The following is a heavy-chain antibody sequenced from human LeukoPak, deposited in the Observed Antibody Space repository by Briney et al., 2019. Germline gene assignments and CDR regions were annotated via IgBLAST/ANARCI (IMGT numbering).Heavy chain of an antibody. CDR1: GGTFSSYA. CDR2: IIPIFGTA. D-gene: IGHD5-24*01. CDR3: ARDFRRWLHIGSAFDI. Sequence: SAKVSCKASGGTFSSYAISWVRQAPGQGLEWMGGIIPIFGTANYAQKFQGRVTITADESTSTAYMELSSLRSEDTAVYYCARDFRRWLHIGSAFDIWGQGTMVTVSS. V-gene: IGHV1-69*13. J-gene: IGHJ3*02.